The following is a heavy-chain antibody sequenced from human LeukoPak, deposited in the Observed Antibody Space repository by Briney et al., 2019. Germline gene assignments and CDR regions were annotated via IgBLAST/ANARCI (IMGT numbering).Heavy chain of an antibody. CDR2: TYYRPKWYN. J-gene: IGHJ5*02. V-gene: IGHV6-1*01. CDR3: ARQYYDILTGYSPFDWFDP. CDR1: GDSVSRNSAA. D-gene: IGHD3-9*01. Sequence: SQTLSLTCAISGDSVSRNSAAWNWIRQSPSRGLEWLGRTYYRPKWYNDYAVSVKSRITINPDTSKNQFSLQLNSVTPEDTAVYYCARQYYDILTGYSPFDWFDPWGQGTLVTVSS.